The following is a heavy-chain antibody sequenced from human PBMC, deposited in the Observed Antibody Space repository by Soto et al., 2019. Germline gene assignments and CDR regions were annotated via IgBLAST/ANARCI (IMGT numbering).Heavy chain of an antibody. D-gene: IGHD3-3*01. V-gene: IGHV4-34*01. CDR1: GGSFIGYY. CDR2: INHSGST. Sequence: QVQLQQWGAGLLKPSETVSLTCAVYGGSFIGYYGTWIRQPPGKGLEWIGEINHSGSTNYNPSLKRRFTISADTSKNQFSLRLSSVTAADTAVYYCATLGHYDFWSGFRKGNWFDPWGQGTLVTVSS. J-gene: IGHJ5*02. CDR3: ATLGHYDFWSGFRKGNWFDP.